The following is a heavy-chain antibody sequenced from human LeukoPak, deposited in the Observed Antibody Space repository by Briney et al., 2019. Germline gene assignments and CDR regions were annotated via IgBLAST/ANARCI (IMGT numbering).Heavy chain of an antibody. CDR1: GFTFSNYG. Sequence: GGSLRLSCAASGFTFSNYGMHWVRQVPGKGLEWVAAIWFDGIRKYYADSVKGRLTISRDNSKNALYLQMNSLRAEDTAVYYCARDLEDSSPFGAFDMWGQGTMVTVSS. CDR2: IWFDGIRK. CDR3: ARDLEDSSPFGAFDM. J-gene: IGHJ3*02. V-gene: IGHV3-33*01. D-gene: IGHD3-22*01.